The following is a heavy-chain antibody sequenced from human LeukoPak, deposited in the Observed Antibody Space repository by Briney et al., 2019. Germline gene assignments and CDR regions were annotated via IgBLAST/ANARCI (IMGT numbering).Heavy chain of an antibody. J-gene: IGHJ5*02. Sequence: SETLSLTCAVYGGSFSGYYWSWIRQPPGKGLEWIGYVYYSGTYNYSPSLKSRVTISVDTSKNQFSLKLSSVTAADTAVYYCARRHYGGNSDWFDPWGQGTLVTVSS. D-gene: IGHD4-23*01. CDR1: GGSFSGYY. CDR2: VYYSGTY. CDR3: ARRHYGGNSDWFDP. V-gene: IGHV4-59*08.